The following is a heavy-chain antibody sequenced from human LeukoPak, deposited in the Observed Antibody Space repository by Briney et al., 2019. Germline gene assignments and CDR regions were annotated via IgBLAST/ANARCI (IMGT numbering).Heavy chain of an antibody. D-gene: IGHD6-19*01. Sequence: GGSLRLSCAASGFTFSSYAMSWVRQAPGKGLEWVSAISGSGGSTYYADSVKGRFTISRDNSKNTLYLQMNSLRAEDTAVYYCAKGGSSGWYSPLSYWGQGTLVTVSS. CDR2: ISGSGGST. J-gene: IGHJ4*02. CDR3: AKGGSSGWYSPLSY. CDR1: GFTFSSYA. V-gene: IGHV3-23*01.